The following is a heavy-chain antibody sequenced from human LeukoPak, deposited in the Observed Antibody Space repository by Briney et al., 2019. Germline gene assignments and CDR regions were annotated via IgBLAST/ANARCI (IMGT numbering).Heavy chain of an antibody. CDR1: GFTFSSYG. CDR3: AKLGYCSGGSCYQNFDY. V-gene: IGHV3-30*18. D-gene: IGHD2-15*01. J-gene: IGHJ4*02. Sequence: GGSLRLSCAASGFTFSSYGMHWVRQAPGKGLEWVAVISYDGSNEYYADSVKGRFTISRDNSKNTLYLQMNSLRAEDTAVYYCAKLGYCSGGSCYQNFDYWGQGTLVTVSS. CDR2: ISYDGSNE.